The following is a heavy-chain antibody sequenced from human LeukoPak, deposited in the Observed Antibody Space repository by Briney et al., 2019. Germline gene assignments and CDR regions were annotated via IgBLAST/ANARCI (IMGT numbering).Heavy chain of an antibody. CDR3: ARWGKGGGHQYQLPHYDAFDI. CDR2: IGTAGDT. CDR1: GFTFSSYD. D-gene: IGHD2-2*01. J-gene: IGHJ3*02. Sequence: QPGGSLRLSCAASGFTFSSYDMHWVRQATGKGLEWVSAIGTAGDTYYPGSVKGRFTISRENAKNSLYLQMNSLRAGDTAVYYCARWGKGGGHQYQLPHYDAFDIWGQGTMVTVSS. V-gene: IGHV3-13*01.